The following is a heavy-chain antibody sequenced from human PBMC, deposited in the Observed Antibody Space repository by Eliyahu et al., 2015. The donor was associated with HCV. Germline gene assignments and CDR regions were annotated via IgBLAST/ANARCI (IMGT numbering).Heavy chain of an antibody. V-gene: IGHV4-61*01. CDR3: ARGARITFGGVIAGEGRFDY. J-gene: IGHJ4*02. CDR2: IYYCGST. CDR1: GGSVSSGSYY. Sequence: QVQLQESGPGLVKPSETLSLTCTVSGGSVSSGSYYWSWIRQPPGKGLEWIGYIYYCGSTNYNPSLKSRVTISVDTSKNQFSLKLSSVTAADTAVYYCARGARITFGGVIAGEGRFDYWGQGTLVTVSS. D-gene: IGHD3-16*02.